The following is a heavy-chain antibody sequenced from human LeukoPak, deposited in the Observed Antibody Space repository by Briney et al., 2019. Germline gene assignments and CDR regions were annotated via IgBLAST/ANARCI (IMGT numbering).Heavy chain of an antibody. J-gene: IGHJ4*02. V-gene: IGHV3-23*01. CDR2: ISGNGGST. D-gene: IGHD1-26*01. CDR3: TREDLSWGNSGVY. CDR1: GFTFTSYA. Sequence: HPGESLRLSCAASGFTFTSYAMSWVRQAPGKGLEWVSGISGNGGSTYYTDSVKGRLTISRDNSKNTLYLQMNSLRAEDTAVYYCTREDLSWGNSGVYWGQGTLVTVSS.